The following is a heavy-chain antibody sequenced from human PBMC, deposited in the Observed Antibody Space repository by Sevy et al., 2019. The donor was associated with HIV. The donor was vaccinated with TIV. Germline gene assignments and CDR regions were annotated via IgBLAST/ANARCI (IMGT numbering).Heavy chain of an antibody. J-gene: IGHJ4*02. Sequence: GGSLRLSCGASGFSFSNNAMNWVRQAPGKGPEWVSGIDSGGLTYYADSVKGRFTISRDNSMEMLFLQMNSLRPDYTAVYYCATGDTAMITDLDYWGQGTLVTVSS. CDR2: IDSGGLT. CDR3: ATGDTAMITDLDY. D-gene: IGHD5-18*01. V-gene: IGHV3-23*01. CDR1: GFSFSNNA.